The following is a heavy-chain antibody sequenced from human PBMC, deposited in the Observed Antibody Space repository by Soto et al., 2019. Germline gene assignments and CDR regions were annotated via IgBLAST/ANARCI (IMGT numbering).Heavy chain of an antibody. CDR2: INPNSGGT. CDR1: GYTFTGYY. D-gene: IGHD3-9*01. J-gene: IGHJ4*02. V-gene: IGHV1-2*04. CDR3: ARVEPRSGYSFDY. Sequence: ASVKVSCKASGYTFTGYYMHWVRQAPGQGLEWMGWINPNSGGTNYAQKFQGWVTMTRDTSISTAYMELSRLRSDDTAVYYCARVEPRSGYSFDYWGQGTLVTVSS.